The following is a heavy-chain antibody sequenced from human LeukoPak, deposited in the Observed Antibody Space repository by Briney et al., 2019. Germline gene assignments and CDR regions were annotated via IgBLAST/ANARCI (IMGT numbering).Heavy chain of an antibody. D-gene: IGHD6-19*01. J-gene: IGHJ4*02. CDR2: ISGSAGST. Sequence: GRSLRLSCAASGFTFSSYAMSWVRQAPGKGPEWVSAISGSAGSTYYADSVKGRFTISRDNSKNTLYLQMSSLRVEDTAVYYCAKGPVIEVAGTTWDYWGQGTLVTVSS. CDR1: GFTFSSYA. CDR3: AKGPVIEVAGTTWDY. V-gene: IGHV3-23*01.